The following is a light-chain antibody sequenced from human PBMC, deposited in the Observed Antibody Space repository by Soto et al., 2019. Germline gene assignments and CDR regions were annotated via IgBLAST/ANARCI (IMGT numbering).Light chain of an antibody. CDR1: QSVSSY. Sequence: EIVLTQSPATLSLSPGERATLSCRASQSVSSYLACYQQKPGQAPRLLIYDASNSATGIPARFSGSGSWTDFTLTISSLVPEDYAVYYCRQLSTFGPGTKVYIK. J-gene: IGKJ3*01. CDR2: DAS. V-gene: IGKV3-11*01. CDR3: RQLST.